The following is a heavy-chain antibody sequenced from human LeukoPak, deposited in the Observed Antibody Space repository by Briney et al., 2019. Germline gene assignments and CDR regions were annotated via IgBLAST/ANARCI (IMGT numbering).Heavy chain of an antibody. J-gene: IGHJ4*02. D-gene: IGHD3-22*01. Sequence: GGSLRLSCAASGFTFSSYAMHWVRQAPGKGLEWVAVIWYDGSNKYYAGSVKGRSTISRDNSKNTLYLQMNSLRADDPAVYYCAKVTDSSGYFPSDYWGQGTLVTVSS. CDR2: IWYDGSNK. V-gene: IGHV3-33*06. CDR3: AKVTDSSGYFPSDY. CDR1: GFTFSSYA.